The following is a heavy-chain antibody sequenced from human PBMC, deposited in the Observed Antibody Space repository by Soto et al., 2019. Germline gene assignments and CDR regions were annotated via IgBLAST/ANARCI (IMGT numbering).Heavy chain of an antibody. Sequence: QEQLVQSGAEVKKPGSSVKVSCKASGGIFSSYPISWVRQVPGQGLEWMGGIIPVFQTAYYTQRFQGRVTITANESTTTAYMELSSLRSEDTDIYYCARAGSGSTWVNEFWGQGTLVTVSS. CDR1: GGIFSSYP. CDR2: IIPVFQTA. J-gene: IGHJ4*02. CDR3: ARAGSGSTWVNEF. V-gene: IGHV1-69*01. D-gene: IGHD3-22*01.